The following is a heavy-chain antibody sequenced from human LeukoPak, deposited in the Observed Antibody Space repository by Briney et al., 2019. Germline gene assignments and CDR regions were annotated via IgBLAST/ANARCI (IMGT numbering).Heavy chain of an antibody. D-gene: IGHD5-24*01. CDR3: AREGMATITY. V-gene: IGHV1-2*02. CDR1: GGTFSSYA. Sequence: ASVKVSCKASGGTFSSYAISWVRQAPGQGLEWMGWINPNSGGTNYAQKFQGRVTMTRDTSISTAYMELSRLRSDDTAVYYCAREGMATITYWGQGTLVTVSS. J-gene: IGHJ4*02. CDR2: INPNSGGT.